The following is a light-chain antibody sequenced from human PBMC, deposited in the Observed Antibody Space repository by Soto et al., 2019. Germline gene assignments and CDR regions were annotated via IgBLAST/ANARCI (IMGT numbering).Light chain of an antibody. V-gene: IGKV3-11*01. CDR1: QSVGNY. CDR3: XXRGDWPPGAT. CDR2: DAS. J-gene: IGKJ5*01. Sequence: EIVLTQSPATLSLSPGERATLSCRASQSVGNYLAWYQQRPGQAPRLLIYDASNRATGIPARFSGSGSGTXXXXXXXXXXXXXXXVXYXXXRGDWPPGATFGQGTRLEIK.